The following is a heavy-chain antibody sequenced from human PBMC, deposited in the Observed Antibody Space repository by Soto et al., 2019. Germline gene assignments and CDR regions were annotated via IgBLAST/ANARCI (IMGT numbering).Heavy chain of an antibody. CDR3: ARDMRDDSGWYFDY. D-gene: IGHD6-19*01. CDR2: INPNNGGT. V-gene: IGHV1-2*04. CDR1: GYTFTDYY. J-gene: IGHJ4*02. Sequence: GASVKVSCKASGYTFTDYYMHWVRQAPGQGLEWMGWINPNNGGTDYAQKFQGWVTMTRDTSISTAYMDLNRLTSDDTAVYYCARDMRDDSGWYFDYWGQGTLVTVSS.